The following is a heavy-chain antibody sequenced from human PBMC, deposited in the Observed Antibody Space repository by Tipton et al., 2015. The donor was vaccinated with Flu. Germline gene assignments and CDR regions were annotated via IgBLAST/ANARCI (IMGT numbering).Heavy chain of an antibody. D-gene: IGHD2-15*01. CDR2: ISSGNSYI. V-gene: IGHV3-21*01. CDR3: ARDTLFCTGGSCHPQHQNDY. J-gene: IGHJ4*02. Sequence: SLRLFCAASGFAFSSYSMNWVRQAPGKGLEWVSSISSGNSYIYYADSVKGRFTISRDNAENSLYLQMNSLGVEDTAVYYCARDTLFCTGGSCHPQHQNDYWGQGALVTVSS. CDR1: GFAFSSYS.